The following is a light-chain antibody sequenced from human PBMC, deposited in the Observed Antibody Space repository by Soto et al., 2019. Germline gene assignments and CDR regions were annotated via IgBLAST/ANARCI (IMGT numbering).Light chain of an antibody. CDR2: DVS. J-gene: IGLJ2*01. CDR1: SSDVGGYNY. CDR3: SSYTSGSTLV. V-gene: IGLV2-14*01. Sequence: QSALTQPASVSGSPGQSITISCTGTSSDVGGYNYVSWYQQHPGKAPKLMIYDVSNRPSGVSNRFSGSKSGNTASLTSSGLQAEDEADYYCSSYTSGSTLVFGGGTKLTVL.